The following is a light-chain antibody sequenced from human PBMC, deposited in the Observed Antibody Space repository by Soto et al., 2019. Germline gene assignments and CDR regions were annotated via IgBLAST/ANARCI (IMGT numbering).Light chain of an antibody. Sequence: QTVVTQPPSASGTPGQRVTISCSGSSSNIGSNYVYWYQQLPGTAPKLLIYSNNQRPSGVPDRFSGSKSGTSASLAISGLRSEDEADYYCAAWDDSRHYVFGTGTKVTVL. CDR1: SSNIGSNY. V-gene: IGLV1-47*02. J-gene: IGLJ1*01. CDR3: AAWDDSRHYV. CDR2: SNN.